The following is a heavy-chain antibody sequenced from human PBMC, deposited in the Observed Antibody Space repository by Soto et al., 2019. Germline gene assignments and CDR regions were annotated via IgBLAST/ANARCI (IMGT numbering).Heavy chain of an antibody. CDR3: ASLQVPGNFDY. CDR1: GGSITTTNYY. D-gene: IGHD6-13*01. CDR2: VFYTGDT. Sequence: SETLSLTCNVSGGSITTTNYYWSWLRQPPGKGLEWIANVFYTGDTYYSPSFRNRLTISVDTSKNQFSLKMSSVTAADMATYYCASLQVPGNFDYWGHGTLVTVSS. J-gene: IGHJ4*01. V-gene: IGHV4-39*01.